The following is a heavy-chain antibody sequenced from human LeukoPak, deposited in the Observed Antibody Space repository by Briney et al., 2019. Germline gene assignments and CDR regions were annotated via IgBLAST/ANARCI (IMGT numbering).Heavy chain of an antibody. CDR1: GFTFSSYP. CDR3: ARAVTTGHWYFEL. D-gene: IGHD4-17*01. J-gene: IGHJ2*01. V-gene: IGHV3-30-3*01. Sequence: GRSLILSCAASGFTFSSYPMHWARQAPGKGLELVAVISYDVSYKSHADSVKGRFTISRDNPKNTLYLEMNSLREEDTAGYYCARAVTTGHWYFELWGRGNLVTVSS. CDR2: ISYDVSYK.